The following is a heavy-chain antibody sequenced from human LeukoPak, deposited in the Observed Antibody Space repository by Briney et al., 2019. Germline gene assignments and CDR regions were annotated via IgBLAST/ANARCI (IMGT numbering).Heavy chain of an antibody. CDR1: GFTFTSYG. CDR2: ISAYNGNT. D-gene: IGHD5-18*01. Sequence: GGSLRLSCAASGFTFTSYGISWVRQAPGQGLEWMGWISAYNGNTNYAQKLQGRVTMTTDTSTSTAYMELRSLRSDDTAVYYCARDPGYNYGYDYWGQGTLVTVSS. CDR3: ARDPGYNYGYDY. J-gene: IGHJ4*02. V-gene: IGHV1-18*01.